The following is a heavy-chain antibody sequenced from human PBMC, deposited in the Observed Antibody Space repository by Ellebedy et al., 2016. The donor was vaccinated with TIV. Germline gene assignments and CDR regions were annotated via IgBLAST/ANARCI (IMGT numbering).Heavy chain of an antibody. CDR2: INTNTGNP. Sequence: ASVKVSCKASGYTFTAYPMNWVRQAPGQGLEWLGWINTNTGNPTYAQGFTGRFVFSLDTSVSTAYLQISSLKAEDTAVYYCARDSRYNWNDWDYYHMDVWGKGTTVIVSS. D-gene: IGHD1-1*01. V-gene: IGHV7-4-1*02. J-gene: IGHJ6*03. CDR3: ARDSRYNWNDWDYYHMDV. CDR1: GYTFTAYP.